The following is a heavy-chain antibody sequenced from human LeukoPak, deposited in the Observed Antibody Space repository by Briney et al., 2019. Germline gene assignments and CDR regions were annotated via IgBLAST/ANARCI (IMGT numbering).Heavy chain of an antibody. CDR1: GGSISSYY. J-gene: IGHJ5*02. CDR3: ASSSMISHWFDP. CDR2: IYYSGST. D-gene: IGHD3-16*01. V-gene: IGHV4-59*01. Sequence: SETLSLTYSVSGGSISSYYWSWIRQPPGKGLEWIGYIYYSGSTNYNPSLKSRVTISVDTSKNQFSLKLSSVTAADTAVYYCASSSMISHWFDPWGQGTLVTVSS.